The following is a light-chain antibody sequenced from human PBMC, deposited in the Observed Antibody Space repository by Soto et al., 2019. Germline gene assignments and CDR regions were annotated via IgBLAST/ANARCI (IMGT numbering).Light chain of an antibody. Sequence: EIVLTQSPATLSLSPGERATLSCRASQSVGIFLAWYQQKPGQAPRLLIYDASNRATGIPARFSGGGSGTDFTLTISSLEPQDFAVYYCQQRRNWPLTFGPGTKVDIK. CDR3: QQRRNWPLT. CDR2: DAS. V-gene: IGKV3-11*01. CDR1: QSVGIF. J-gene: IGKJ3*01.